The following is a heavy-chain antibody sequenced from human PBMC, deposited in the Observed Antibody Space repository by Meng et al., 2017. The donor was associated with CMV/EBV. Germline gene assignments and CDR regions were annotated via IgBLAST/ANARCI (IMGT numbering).Heavy chain of an antibody. CDR3: ARDHCSSTNCYLLYYYYGMDV. J-gene: IGHJ6*02. V-gene: IGHV3-48*04. Sequence: GESLKISCAASGFTFSSYSMNWVRQAPGKGLEWVSYISSSSSTIYYADSVKGRFTISRDNAKNSLYLQMNSLRAEDTAVYYCARDHCSSTNCYLLYYYYGMDVWGQGTTVTVSS. CDR1: GFTFSSYS. CDR2: ISSSSSTI. D-gene: IGHD2-2*01.